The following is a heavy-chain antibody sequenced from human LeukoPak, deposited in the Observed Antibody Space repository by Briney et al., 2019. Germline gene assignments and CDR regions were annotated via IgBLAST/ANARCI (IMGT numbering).Heavy chain of an antibody. CDR3: TTDKGSYYYYGMDV. V-gene: IGHV3-15*01. CDR2: IKSKTDGGTT. Sequence: GGSLRLSCAASGFTFSNAWMSWVRQAPGKGLEWVGRIKSKTDGGTTDYAAPVKGRFTILRDDSKNTLYLQMNSLKTEDTAVYYCTTDKGSYYYYGMDVWGQGTTVTVSS. J-gene: IGHJ6*02. D-gene: IGHD3-10*01. CDR1: GFTFSNAW.